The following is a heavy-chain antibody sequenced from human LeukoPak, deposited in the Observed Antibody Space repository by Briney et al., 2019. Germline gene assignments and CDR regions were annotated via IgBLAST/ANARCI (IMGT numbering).Heavy chain of an antibody. D-gene: IGHD3-10*01. J-gene: IGHJ4*02. V-gene: IGHV3-66*01. CDR1: GFTVSSNY. CDR3: ARGVLYYYGSGSYSEPPDY. Sequence: GGCLRLSCAASGFTVSSNYMSWVRQAPGKGLEWVSVIYSGGSTYYADSVKGRFTISRDNSKNTLYLQMNSLRAEDTAVYYCARGVLYYYGSGSYSEPPDYWGQGTLVTVSS. CDR2: IYSGGST.